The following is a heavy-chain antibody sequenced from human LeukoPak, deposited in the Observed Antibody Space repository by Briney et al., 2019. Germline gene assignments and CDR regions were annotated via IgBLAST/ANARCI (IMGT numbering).Heavy chain of an antibody. CDR1: GFTFSDYY. J-gene: IGHJ6*02. Sequence: PGGSLRLSCAASGFTFSDYYMSWIRQAPGKGLEWVSYISSSGSTIYYADSVKGRFTISRDNAKNSLYLQMNSLRAEDTAVYYCTRDYYDSSGYSPRGYYYGMDVWGQGTTVTVSS. D-gene: IGHD3-22*01. V-gene: IGHV3-11*01. CDR3: TRDYYDSSGYSPRGYYYGMDV. CDR2: ISSSGSTI.